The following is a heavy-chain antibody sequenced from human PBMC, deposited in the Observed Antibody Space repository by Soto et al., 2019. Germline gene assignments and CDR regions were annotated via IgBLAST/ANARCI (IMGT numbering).Heavy chain of an antibody. V-gene: IGHV4-34*01. CDR1: DYSLRCQS. CDR3: AREDSYGWSGESLDV. CDR2: IDQSGGT. Sequence: TSVTLSRTCAVVDYSLRCQSLNWIRTNPGKGLEWIGEIDQSGGTNYNPSLKSRAIISDDTSKNQFSLTLTSVTAADTAVYYCAREDSYGWSGESLDVWGQGHTVTVSS. D-gene: IGHD6-19*01. J-gene: IGHJ6*02.